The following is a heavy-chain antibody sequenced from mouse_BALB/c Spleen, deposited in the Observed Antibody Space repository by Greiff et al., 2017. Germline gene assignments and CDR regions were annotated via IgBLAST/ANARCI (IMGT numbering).Heavy chain of an antibody. D-gene: IGHD1-1*01. Sequence: EVKLMESGGGLVKPGGSLKLSCAASGFTFSDYYMYWVRQTPDKRLEWVATISDGGSYTYYPDSVKGRFTISRDHAKNNLYLQMSSMKSEDTAMYYCEGDSTVVTTWWDFEGWGAGTTVTGSS. V-gene: IGHV5-4*02. CDR2: ISDGGSYT. CDR3: EGDSTVVTTWWDFEG. J-gene: IGHJ1*01. CDR1: GFTFSDYY.